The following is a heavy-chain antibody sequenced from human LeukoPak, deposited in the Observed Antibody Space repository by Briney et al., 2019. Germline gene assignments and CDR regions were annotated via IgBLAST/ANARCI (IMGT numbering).Heavy chain of an antibody. CDR1: GFTFDDYA. V-gene: IGHV3-9*01. CDR2: ISWNSGSI. D-gene: IGHD3-22*01. CDR3: AKGPYDSSGSYAFDI. J-gene: IGHJ3*02. Sequence: GGSLRLSCAASGFTFDDYAMHWVRQAPGKGLEWVSGISWNSGSIGYADSVKGRFTISRDNAKNSLYLQMNSVRAEDTALYYCAKGPYDSSGSYAFDIWGQGTMVTVSS.